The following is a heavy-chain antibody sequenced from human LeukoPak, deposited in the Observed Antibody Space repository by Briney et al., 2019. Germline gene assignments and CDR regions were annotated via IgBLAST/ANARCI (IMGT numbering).Heavy chain of an antibody. CDR2: ISSSSSYI. CDR3: ARDRGYSNYAGGWYYYYGMDV. V-gene: IGHV3-21*01. Sequence: GGSLRLSCAASGFTFSSYSMTWVRQAPGKGLEWVSSISSSSSYIYYADSVKGRFTISRDNAKNSLYLQMNSLRAEDTAVYYCARDRGYSNYAGGWYYYYGMDVWGQGTTVTVSS. J-gene: IGHJ6*02. D-gene: IGHD4-11*01. CDR1: GFTFSSYS.